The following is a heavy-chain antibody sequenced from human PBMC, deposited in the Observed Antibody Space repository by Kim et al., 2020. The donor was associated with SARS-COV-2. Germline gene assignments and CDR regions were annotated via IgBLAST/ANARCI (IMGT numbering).Heavy chain of an antibody. V-gene: IGHV1-18*01. CDR3: ARGRPLDY. J-gene: IGHJ4*02. Sequence: NTNYARKFQGRGPMTTDTSTTTVYMELRSLKSDDTAVYYCARGRPLDYWGQGTLVTVSS. CDR2: NT.